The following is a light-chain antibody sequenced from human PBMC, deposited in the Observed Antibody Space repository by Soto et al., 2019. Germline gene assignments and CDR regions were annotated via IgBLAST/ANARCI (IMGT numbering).Light chain of an antibody. CDR3: QQYYSAPWT. CDR1: QSVLYSSNNKNY. CDR2: WAS. J-gene: IGKJ1*01. V-gene: IGKV4-1*01. Sequence: DIVMTQSPDSLAVSLGERATINCKSSQSVLYSSNNKNYLAWYQQKPGQPPKLLLYWASTRESGVPDRFSGSGSGTDFTLTISTLQAEDVAVYCCQQYYSAPWTFGQGTKVEIK.